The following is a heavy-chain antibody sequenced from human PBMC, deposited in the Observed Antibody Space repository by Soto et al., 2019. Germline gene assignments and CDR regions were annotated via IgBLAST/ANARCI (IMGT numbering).Heavy chain of an antibody. D-gene: IGHD7-27*01. V-gene: IGHV4-59*11. CDR2: VYYNGIT. CDR1: GGSINKHY. J-gene: IGHJ4*02. CDR3: TRANWYSEY. Sequence: SETLSLTCTASGGSINKHYWSWIRQPPGKELEWLGYVYYNGITNYNPSLKSRVIMSVDTSKNQLSLTLTSLTAADTAIYYCTRANWYSEYWGQGTLVTVSS.